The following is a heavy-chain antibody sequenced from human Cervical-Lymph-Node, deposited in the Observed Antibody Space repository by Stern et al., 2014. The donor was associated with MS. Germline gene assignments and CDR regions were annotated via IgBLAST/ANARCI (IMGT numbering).Heavy chain of an antibody. D-gene: IGHD4-23*01. CDR2: IYYSGGT. V-gene: IGHV4-61*01. Sequence: QVQLQESGPGLVKPSETLSLTCTVSGGSVSSGNYYWSWIRQPPGKGLEWIGYIYYSGGTNYNPSLESRFTISIDTSKNQFSLKLTSVTAADAAIYYCAREVRWSHVDYWGQGTLVTVSS. J-gene: IGHJ4*02. CDR1: GGSVSSGNYY. CDR3: AREVRWSHVDY.